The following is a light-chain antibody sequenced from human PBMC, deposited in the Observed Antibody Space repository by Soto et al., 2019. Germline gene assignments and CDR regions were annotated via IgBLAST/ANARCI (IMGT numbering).Light chain of an antibody. CDR1: QSVGIA. J-gene: IGKJ1*01. CDR3: QQYGDRPRT. V-gene: IGKV3-15*01. Sequence: IVRTHSPATLSVSPGEIATLSFRASQSVGIAVAWYHQRSGQSPRLLIFDASIRVPTTPARFSGSVSGTEFTLTISSLESEDFAVYFCQQYGDRPRTFGQGTKV. CDR2: DAS.